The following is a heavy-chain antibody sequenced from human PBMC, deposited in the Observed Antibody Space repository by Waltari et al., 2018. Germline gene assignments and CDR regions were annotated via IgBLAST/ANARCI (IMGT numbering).Heavy chain of an antibody. CDR3: ARCFPQGFWSGYLFDP. V-gene: IGHV4-61*01. Sequence: QVQLQESGPGLVKPSETLSLTCTVSGGSVSRGSSYWSLTRQPPVKGLEWIGYSYYSGSTNYNPSLKSRVTISVDTSKNQFSLKLSSVTAADTAVYYCARCFPQGFWSGYLFDPWGQGTLVTVSS. CDR2: SYYSGST. D-gene: IGHD3-3*01. J-gene: IGHJ5*02. CDR1: GGSVSRGSSY.